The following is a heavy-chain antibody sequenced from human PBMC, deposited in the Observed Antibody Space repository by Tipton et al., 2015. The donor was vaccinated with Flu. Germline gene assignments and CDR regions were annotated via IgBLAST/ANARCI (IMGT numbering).Heavy chain of an antibody. Sequence: TLSLTCTVSGGSISSSNYYWGWIRQPPGKGLEWIGTIYYSGSTYYNPSLKSRVTISVDTSKNQFSLKLSSVTAADTAVYYCVTNLITMVRGVITTDDAFDIWGQRPMVTVSS. CDR3: VTNLITMVRGVITTDDAFDI. CDR1: GGSISSSNYY. CDR2: IYYSGST. J-gene: IGHJ3*02. D-gene: IGHD3-10*01. V-gene: IGHV4-39*07.